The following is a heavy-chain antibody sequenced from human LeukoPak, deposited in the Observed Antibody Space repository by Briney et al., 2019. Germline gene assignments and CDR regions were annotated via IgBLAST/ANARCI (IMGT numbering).Heavy chain of an antibody. CDR3: IRGLSGSYGYFDH. CDR2: ISTSGSTI. D-gene: IGHD1-26*01. CDR1: GFTFSSYE. Sequence: GGSLRLSCAASGFTFSSYEMNWVRQAPGKGLDWVSYISTSGSTIYYADSVKGRFTISRDNAKNSLYLQMNSLRAEDTAVYYCIRGLSGSYGYFDHWGQGILVTVSS. V-gene: IGHV3-48*03. J-gene: IGHJ4*02.